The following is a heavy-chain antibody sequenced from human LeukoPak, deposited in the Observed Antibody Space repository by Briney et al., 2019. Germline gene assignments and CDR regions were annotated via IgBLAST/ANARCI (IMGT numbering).Heavy chain of an antibody. CDR1: GYSFSSYW. Sequence: GESLTISCKGSGYSFSSYWIGWVRQMPGKSLEWMGIIYPADSDTRYNPSFKGQVTISADRSISTAYLQWSSLKASDTAMYFCVTQVDFPSRPTYNSVNKGFHSWGQGTLITVSS. CDR3: VTQVDFPSRPTYNSVNKGFHS. D-gene: IGHD2/OR15-2a*01. J-gene: IGHJ4*02. V-gene: IGHV5-51*01. CDR2: IYPADSDT.